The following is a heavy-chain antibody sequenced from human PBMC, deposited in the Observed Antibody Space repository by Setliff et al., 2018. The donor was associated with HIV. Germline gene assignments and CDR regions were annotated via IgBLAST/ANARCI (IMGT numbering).Heavy chain of an antibody. Sequence: ASVKVSCKASGYTFTSYGISLLRQAPGQGLEWMGWISAYNGNTNYAQKLQGRVTMTTDTSTSTAYMGLRSLRSDDTAVYYCAEDVYSGSYYRSAPNFDLWGRGTLVTVSS. J-gene: IGHJ2*01. V-gene: IGHV1-18*01. D-gene: IGHD1-26*01. CDR3: AEDVYSGSYYRSAPNFDL. CDR2: ISAYNGNT. CDR1: GYTFTSYG.